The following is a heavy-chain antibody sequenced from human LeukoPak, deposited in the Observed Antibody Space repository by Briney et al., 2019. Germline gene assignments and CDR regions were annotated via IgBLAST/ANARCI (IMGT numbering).Heavy chain of an antibody. CDR1: GYTLTELS. CDR2: FDPEDGET. Sequence: ASVKVSCKVSGYTLTELSMHWVRQAPGKGLEWMGGFDPEDGETIYAQKFQGRVTMTEDTSTDTAYMELSSLRSEDTAVYYCARDLLPHKYYYDPTNAFDIWGQGTMVTVSS. J-gene: IGHJ3*02. CDR3: ARDLLPHKYYYDPTNAFDI. V-gene: IGHV1-24*01. D-gene: IGHD3-22*01.